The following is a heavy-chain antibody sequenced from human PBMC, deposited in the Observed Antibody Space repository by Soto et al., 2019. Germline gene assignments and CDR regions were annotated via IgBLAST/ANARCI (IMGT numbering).Heavy chain of an antibody. J-gene: IGHJ4*02. D-gene: IGHD6-6*01. CDR2: MNPNSGNT. Sequence: ASVKVSCKASGYTFTSYDINWVRQATGQGLEWMGWMNPNSGNTGYAQKFQGRVTMTRNTSISTAYMELSSLRSEDTAVYYCAREDSSSKGTDYWGQGTLVTVSS. CDR3: AREDSSSKGTDY. V-gene: IGHV1-8*01. CDR1: GYTFTSYD.